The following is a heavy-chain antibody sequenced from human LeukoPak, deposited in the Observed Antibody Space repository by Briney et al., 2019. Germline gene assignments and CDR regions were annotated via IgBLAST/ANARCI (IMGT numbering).Heavy chain of an antibody. Sequence: PGGSLRLSCAASGFTFSDYYMSWIRQAPGKGLEWVSAISGSGGSTYYADSVKGRFTISRDNSKNTLYLQMNSLRAEDTAVYYCAKGVITMVRGVIITHAPFDYWGQGTLVTVSS. D-gene: IGHD3-10*01. CDR1: GFTFSDYY. V-gene: IGHV3-23*01. CDR3: AKGVITMVRGVIITHAPFDY. CDR2: ISGSGGST. J-gene: IGHJ4*02.